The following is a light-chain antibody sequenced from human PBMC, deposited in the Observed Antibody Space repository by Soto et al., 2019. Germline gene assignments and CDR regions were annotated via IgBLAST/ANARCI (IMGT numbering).Light chain of an antibody. V-gene: IGLV2-14*03. Sequence: QSALTQPASVSGSPGQSIAISCIGTSSDVGAYNYVSWYQQHPGKAPKLVIYDVNNRPSGVSNRFSGSKSGNTASLTISGLRAEDEADYYCGSYTTSGSVVFGGGTKVTVL. J-gene: IGLJ2*01. CDR3: GSYTTSGSVV. CDR1: SSDVGAYNY. CDR2: DVN.